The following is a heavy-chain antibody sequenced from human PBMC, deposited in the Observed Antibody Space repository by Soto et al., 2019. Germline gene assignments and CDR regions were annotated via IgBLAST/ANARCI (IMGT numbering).Heavy chain of an antibody. CDR2: INRSGST. CDR3: AKGSKEQLVRPNNWFDP. V-gene: IGHV4-34*01. D-gene: IGHD6-13*01. Sequence: SETLSLTCAVYGGSFSGYYWSWIRQPPGKGLEWIGEINRSGSTNYNPSLKRRVTISVDTSKNQFSLKLNSVTAADTALYYCAKGSKEQLVRPNNWFDPWGQGNLVTASS. CDR1: GGSFSGYY. J-gene: IGHJ5*02.